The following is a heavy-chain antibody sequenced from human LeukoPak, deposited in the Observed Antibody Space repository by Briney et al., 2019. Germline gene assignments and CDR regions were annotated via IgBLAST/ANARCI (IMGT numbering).Heavy chain of an antibody. Sequence: GESLKISCKGSGYSFTSYWIGWVRQMPGKGLEWMGIIYPGDSDTRYSPSFQGQVTISADKSISTAYLQWSSLKASDTAMYYCARGRRDGYNSPYYFDYWGQGTLGSVSS. CDR3: ARGRRDGYNSPYYFDY. V-gene: IGHV5-51*01. CDR2: IYPGDSDT. J-gene: IGHJ4*02. D-gene: IGHD5-24*01. CDR1: GYSFTSYW.